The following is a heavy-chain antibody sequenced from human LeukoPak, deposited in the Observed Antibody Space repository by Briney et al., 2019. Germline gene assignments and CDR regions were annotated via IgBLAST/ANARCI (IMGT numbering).Heavy chain of an antibody. D-gene: IGHD2-2*01. CDR1: GFTFSSFD. J-gene: IGHJ5*02. CDR3: ARADCSGSTCYLRRSWFDP. CDR2: ISTSSRYI. V-gene: IGHV3-21*01. Sequence: PGGSLRLSCAASGFTFSSFDMNWVRQAPGKGLEWVSSISTSSRYIYHRDSVKGRFTISRDDAKNSLYLQMNSLRVEDTAVYYCARADCSGSTCYLRRSWFDPWGQGTLVTVSS.